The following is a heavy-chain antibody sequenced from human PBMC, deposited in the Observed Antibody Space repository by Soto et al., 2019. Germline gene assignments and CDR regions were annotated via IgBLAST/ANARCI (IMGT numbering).Heavy chain of an antibody. V-gene: IGHV1-2*02. Sequence: ASVKVSCKASGFSFTGYYIHWLRQAPGQGLEWMGWINAHSGGTEYAQKFQGRVTLTRDTSIATAYLTLTSLTSDDTALYYCARQEVAGMDPRGWFDPWGQGTLVTVSS. CDR3: ARQEVAGMDPRGWFDP. J-gene: IGHJ5*02. CDR1: GFSFTGYY. CDR2: INAHSGGT. D-gene: IGHD5-12*01.